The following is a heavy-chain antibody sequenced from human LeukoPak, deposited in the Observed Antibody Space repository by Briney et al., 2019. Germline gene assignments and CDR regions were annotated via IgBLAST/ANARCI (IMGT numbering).Heavy chain of an antibody. CDR3: ARSYGSGSYDLYYYYMDV. Sequence: GGSLRLSCAGSGFTFSSYSMNWVRQAPGKGLEWVSSISRSSSYIYYADSVKGRFIISRDNAKNSLYLQMNSLRAEDTAVYYCARSYGSGSYDLYYYYMDVWGKGTTVTVSS. J-gene: IGHJ6*03. D-gene: IGHD3-10*01. CDR1: GFTFSSYS. V-gene: IGHV3-21*01. CDR2: ISRSSSYI.